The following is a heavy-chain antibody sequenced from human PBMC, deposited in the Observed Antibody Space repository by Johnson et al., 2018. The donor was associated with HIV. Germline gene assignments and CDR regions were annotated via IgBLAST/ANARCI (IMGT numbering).Heavy chain of an antibody. CDR3: AKETPSSGGTFDI. CDR1: GFTFSSYA. Sequence: QVQLVESGGGVVLPGGSLRLSCAASGFTFSSYAMHWVRQAPGKGLEWVAFIRYDGSNKYYADSVKGRFTISRDNSKNTLYLQMNSLRAEDTAVYYCAKETPSSGGTFDIWGQGTMVTVSS. CDR2: IRYDGSNK. V-gene: IGHV3-30*02. D-gene: IGHD6-25*01. J-gene: IGHJ3*02.